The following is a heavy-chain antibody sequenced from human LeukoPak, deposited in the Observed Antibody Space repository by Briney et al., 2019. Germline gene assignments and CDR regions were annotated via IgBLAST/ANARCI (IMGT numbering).Heavy chain of an antibody. CDR1: GFTFSSYS. CDR2: ISSSSYI. CDR3: ARGEWFGELGIDY. D-gene: IGHD3-10*01. V-gene: IGHV3-21*01. J-gene: IGHJ4*02. Sequence: GSPRLSCAASGFTFSSYSMNWVRQAPGKGLEWVSSISSSSYIYYADSVKGRFTISRDNAKNSLYLQMNSLRAEDTAVYYCARGEWFGELGIDYWGQGTLVTVSS.